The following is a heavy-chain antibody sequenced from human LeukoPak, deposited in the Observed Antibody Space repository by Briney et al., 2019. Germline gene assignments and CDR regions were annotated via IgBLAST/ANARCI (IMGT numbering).Heavy chain of an antibody. Sequence: GGSLRLSCAASGFTFSSYSMDWVRQAPGKGLEWVSYISSSSTIYYADSVKGRFTISRDNSKSTLYLQMNSLRAEDTAVYYCAKSGVRGVIIFWFDPWGQGTLVTVSS. D-gene: IGHD3-10*01. CDR1: GFTFSSYS. CDR2: ISSSSTI. V-gene: IGHV3-48*01. CDR3: AKSGVRGVIIFWFDP. J-gene: IGHJ5*02.